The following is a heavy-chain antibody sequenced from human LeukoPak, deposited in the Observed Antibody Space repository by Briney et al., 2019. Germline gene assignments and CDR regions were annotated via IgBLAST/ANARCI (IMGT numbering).Heavy chain of an antibody. CDR2: INPNSGGT. V-gene: IGHV1-2*04. J-gene: IGHJ4*02. D-gene: IGHD2-2*01. Sequence: ASVKVFRKASGYTFTDYYMHWVRQAPGQGLEWMGWINPNSGGTYSAQKFQGWVTMTRDTSISTAYMELSRLTSDDTAVYYCARANALHCSSTSCLFDYWGQGTLVTVSS. CDR3: ARANALHCSSTSCLFDY. CDR1: GYTFTDYY.